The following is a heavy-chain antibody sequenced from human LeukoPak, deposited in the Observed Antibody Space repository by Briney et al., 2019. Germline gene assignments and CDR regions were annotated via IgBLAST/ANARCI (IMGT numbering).Heavy chain of an antibody. D-gene: IGHD3-22*01. V-gene: IGHV1-8*01. CDR2: MNPNSGNT. J-gene: IGHJ4*02. CDR1: GYTFTSYD. CDR3: ARDLTRLDSNNY. Sequence: VASVKVSCKASGYTFTSYDINWVRQATGQGLEWMGWMNPNSGNTGYAQKFQGRVTMTRSTSIGTAYMELSSLRSEDTAVYYCARDLTRLDSNNYWGQGTLVTVSS.